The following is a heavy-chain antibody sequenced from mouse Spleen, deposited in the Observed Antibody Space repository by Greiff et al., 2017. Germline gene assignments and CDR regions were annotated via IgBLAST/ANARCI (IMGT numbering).Heavy chain of an antibody. CDR2: IWRGGST. V-gene: IGHV2-5*01. Sequence: VKLMESGPGLVQPSQSLSITCTVSGFSLTSYGVHWVRQSPGKGLEWLGVIWRGGSTDYNAAFMSRLSITKDNSKSQVFFKMNSLQADDTAIYYCAKTYDGYLYAMDYWGQGTSVTVSS. D-gene: IGHD2-3*01. CDR1: GFSLTSYG. CDR3: AKTYDGYLYAMDY. J-gene: IGHJ4*01.